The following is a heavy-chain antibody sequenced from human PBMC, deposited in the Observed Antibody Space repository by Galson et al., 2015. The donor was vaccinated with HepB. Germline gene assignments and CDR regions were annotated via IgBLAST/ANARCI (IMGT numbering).Heavy chain of an antibody. D-gene: IGHD6-19*01. CDR3: ARREAEWLDRAFDY. V-gene: IGHV4-39*01. Sequence: GTTYYTPSLKSRVTISIDTSKNQFSLKLNSVTAADTAVYYCARREAEWLDRAFDYWGQGTPVTVSS. CDR2: GTT. J-gene: IGHJ4*02.